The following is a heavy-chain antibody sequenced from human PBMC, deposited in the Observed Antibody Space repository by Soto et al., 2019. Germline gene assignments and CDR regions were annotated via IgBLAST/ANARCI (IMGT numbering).Heavy chain of an antibody. Sequence: GGSLRLSCAASGFTFSSYAMTWVRQAPGKGLEWVSAISGSSGNTYYADSVKGRFTISRDNSKNTLYLQMNSLRAEDTAVYYCARNVFLSFGDLLYAMDVWGQGTTVTVSS. CDR3: ARNVFLSFGDLLYAMDV. CDR1: GFTFSSYA. V-gene: IGHV3-23*01. D-gene: IGHD3-10*01. J-gene: IGHJ6*02. CDR2: ISGSSGNT.